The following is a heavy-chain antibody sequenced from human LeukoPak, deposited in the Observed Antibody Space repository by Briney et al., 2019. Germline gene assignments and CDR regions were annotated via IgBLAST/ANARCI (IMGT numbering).Heavy chain of an antibody. Sequence: PGGSLRLSCAASGFTFDDYAMSWVRQAPGKGLEWVSGINWNGGSTGYADSVKGRFTISRDNAKNSLYLQMNSLRAEDTALYHCARDRGNYDSGGYTETGFDPWGQGTLVTVSS. CDR2: INWNGGST. J-gene: IGHJ5*02. CDR3: ARDRGNYDSGGYTETGFDP. V-gene: IGHV3-20*01. CDR1: GFTFDDYA. D-gene: IGHD3-22*01.